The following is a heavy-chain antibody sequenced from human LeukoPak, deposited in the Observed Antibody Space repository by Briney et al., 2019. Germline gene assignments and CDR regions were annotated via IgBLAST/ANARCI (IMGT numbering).Heavy chain of an antibody. Sequence: GGSLRLSCVASGITFRNYWMSWVRQAPGKGLEWVANINQDSSEKYYVDSVKGRFTISRDNAKNPLYLQLNTLRPEDTAVYYCVQGWRDNWGQGTLVTVSS. CDR3: VQGWRDN. D-gene: IGHD2-15*01. V-gene: IGHV3-7*01. J-gene: IGHJ4*02. CDR2: INQDSSEK. CDR1: GITFRNYW.